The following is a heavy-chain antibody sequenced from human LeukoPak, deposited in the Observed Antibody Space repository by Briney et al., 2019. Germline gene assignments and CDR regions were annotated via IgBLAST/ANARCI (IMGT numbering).Heavy chain of an antibody. CDR2: IHSDGLA. V-gene: IGHV4-61*02. CDR3: ARDRQLGWFGP. CDR1: GDSIGSGNYS. Sequence: SQTLSLTCTVSGDSIGSGNYSWAWIRQSAGKGLEWIGRIHSDGLANYNPPLRSRVTISVDTSNNQFSLKVKSVTAANTATYYCARDRQLGWFGPWGQGILVTVSS. J-gene: IGHJ5*02. D-gene: IGHD3-16*01.